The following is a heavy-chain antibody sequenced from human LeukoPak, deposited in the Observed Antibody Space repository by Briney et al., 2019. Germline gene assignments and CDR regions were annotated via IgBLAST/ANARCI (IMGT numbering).Heavy chain of an antibody. D-gene: IGHD6-13*01. CDR3: ARERSSSWYHFDY. CDR2: IIPILGIA. V-gene: IGHV1-69*04. J-gene: IGHJ4*02. CDR1: GYTFTSYD. Sequence: SVKVSCKASGYTFTSYDINWVRQAPGQGLEWMGRIIPILGIANYAQKFQGRVTITADKSTSTAYMELSSLRSEDTAVYYCARERSSSWYHFDYWGQGTLVTVSS.